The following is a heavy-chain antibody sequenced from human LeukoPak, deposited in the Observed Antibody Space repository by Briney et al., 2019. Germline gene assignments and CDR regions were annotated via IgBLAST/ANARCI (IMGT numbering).Heavy chain of an antibody. CDR1: GGTFSSYA. J-gene: IGHJ4*02. CDR2: IIPILGIA. Sequence: GASVKVSCKASGGTFSSYAISWVRQAPGQGLEWMGRIIPILGIANYAQKLQGRVTITRDTSASTVYMELSSLRSEDTAVYYCARDEDYWGQGTLVTVSS. CDR3: ARDEDY. V-gene: IGHV1-69*04.